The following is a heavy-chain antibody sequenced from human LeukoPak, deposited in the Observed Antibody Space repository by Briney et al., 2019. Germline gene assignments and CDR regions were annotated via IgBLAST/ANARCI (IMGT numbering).Heavy chain of an antibody. J-gene: IGHJ4*02. V-gene: IGHV3-48*01. D-gene: IGHD2/OR15-2a*01. CDR1: GFTFSGNS. CDR3: ARGPSCNSLTCPYYFDY. CDR2: ISSSSDTI. Sequence: PGGSLRLSCVASGFTFSGNSMNWVRQAPGKGLEWVSYISSSSDTIYYADSAKGRFTISRDNAKKSLYLQMNSLRAEDTAVYYCARGPSCNSLTCPYYFDYWGQGTLVAVST.